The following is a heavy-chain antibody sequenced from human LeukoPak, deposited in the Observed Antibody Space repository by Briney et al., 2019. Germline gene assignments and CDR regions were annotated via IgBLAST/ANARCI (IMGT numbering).Heavy chain of an antibody. V-gene: IGHV3-30*04. CDR1: GFTFSSYA. J-gene: IGHJ6*02. Sequence: PGGSLRLSCAASGFTFSSYAMHWVRQAPGKGLEWVAVISYDGSNKYYADSVKGRFTISRGNSKNTLYLQMNSLRAEDTAVYYCAKDPYDFWSGYYRPGGLDVWGQGTTVTVSS. CDR3: AKDPYDFWSGYYRPGGLDV. D-gene: IGHD3-3*01. CDR2: ISYDGSNK.